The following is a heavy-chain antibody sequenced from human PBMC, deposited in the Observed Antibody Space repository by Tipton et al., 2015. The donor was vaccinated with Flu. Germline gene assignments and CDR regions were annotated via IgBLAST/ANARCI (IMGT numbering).Heavy chain of an antibody. J-gene: IGHJ6*02. CDR2: INHSGST. CDR1: GGSFSGYY. D-gene: IGHD2-2*01. Sequence: TLSLICAVYGGSFSGYYWSWIRQPPGKGLEWIGEINHSGSTNYNPSLKSRVTISVDTSKNQFSLKLSSVTAADTAVYYCARDDRVVVVPAAMGFLYGMDVWGQGTTVTVSS. CDR3: ARDDRVVVVPAAMGFLYGMDV. V-gene: IGHV4-34*01.